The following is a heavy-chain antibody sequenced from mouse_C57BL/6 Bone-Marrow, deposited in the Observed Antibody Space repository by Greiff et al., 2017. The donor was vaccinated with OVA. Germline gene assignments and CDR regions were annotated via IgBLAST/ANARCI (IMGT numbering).Heavy chain of an antibody. CDR2: IYPRSGNT. CDR3: ARSLGGDD. V-gene: IGHV1-81*01. J-gene: IGHJ2*01. D-gene: IGHD4-1*01. Sequence: QVQLQQSGAELARPGASVKLSCKASGYTFTSYGISWVKQRPGQGLEWIGEIYPRSGNTYYNEKFKGKATLTADKSSSTAYMELRSLTSEDSAVYFCARSLGGDDWGQGTTLTVSS. CDR1: GYTFTSYG.